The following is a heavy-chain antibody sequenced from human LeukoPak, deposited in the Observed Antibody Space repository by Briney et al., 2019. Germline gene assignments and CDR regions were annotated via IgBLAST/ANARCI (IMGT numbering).Heavy chain of an antibody. CDR3: AREVQYQPDAFDI. V-gene: IGHV3-21*01. CDR2: ISSSSSYI. CDR1: GFTFSSYS. Sequence: GGSLRLSCAASGFTFSSYSMNWVRQAPGKGLEWVSSISSSSSYIYYADSVKGRFTISRDNAKNSLYLQMNSLRAEDTAVYYCAREVQYQPDAFDIWGQGTMVTVSS. J-gene: IGHJ3*02. D-gene: IGHD2-2*01.